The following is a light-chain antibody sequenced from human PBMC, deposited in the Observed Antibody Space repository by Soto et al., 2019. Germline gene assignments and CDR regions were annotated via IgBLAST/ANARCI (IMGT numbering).Light chain of an antibody. J-gene: IGKJ5*01. CDR1: QSVSSY. CDR3: QQRSNWPPIT. V-gene: IGKV3-11*01. CDR2: DAS. Sequence: EIVLTQSPGTLSLSPGERATLSCRASQSVSSYLAWYQQKPGQAPRLLIYDASNRATGIPARFSGSWSGTDFTLTISSLEPEDFAVYYCQQRSNWPPITFGLGTRLVIK.